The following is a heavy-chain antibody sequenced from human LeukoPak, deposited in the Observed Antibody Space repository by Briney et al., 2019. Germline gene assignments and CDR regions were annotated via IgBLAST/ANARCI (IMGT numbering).Heavy chain of an antibody. CDR2: IYHSGST. CDR3: ARDSGSSWYGGSMDV. CDR1: GGSISSSNW. D-gene: IGHD6-13*01. Sequence: SGTLSLTCAVSGGSISSSNWWNWVRQPPGKGLEWIGEIYHSGSTNYNPSLKSRVTISVDKSKNQFSLKLSSVTAADTAVYYCARDSGSSWYGGSMDVWGQGTTVTVSS. J-gene: IGHJ6*02. V-gene: IGHV4-4*02.